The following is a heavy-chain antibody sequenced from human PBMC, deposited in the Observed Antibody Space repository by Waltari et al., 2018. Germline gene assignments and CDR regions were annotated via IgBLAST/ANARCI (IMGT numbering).Heavy chain of an antibody. Sequence: QVQLQESGPGLVKPSETLSLTCAVSGYSISSGYYWGWIRQPPGKGLEWIGSIYHSGSTYYNPSLKSRVTISVDTYKNQFSLKLSSVTAADTAVYYCARGCCSGPRAWYFDLWGRGTLVTVSS. CDR3: ARGCCSGPRAWYFDL. J-gene: IGHJ2*01. CDR2: IYHSGST. D-gene: IGHD2-15*01. V-gene: IGHV4-38-2*01. CDR1: GYSISSGYY.